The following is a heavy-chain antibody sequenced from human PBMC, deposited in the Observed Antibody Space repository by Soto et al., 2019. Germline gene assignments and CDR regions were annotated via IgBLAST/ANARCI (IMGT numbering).Heavy chain of an antibody. V-gene: IGHV1-69*02. CDR3: ARGKYCSTTSCYSHFDY. J-gene: IGHJ4*02. CDR2: IITFLGIG. Sequence: ASVKVSCKASGGTFSSYTISWVRQAPGQGLEWMGRIITFLGIGNYAQRFQGRVTITADKSTSTAYMELSSLRSEDTAVYYCARGKYCSTTSCYSHFDYWGQGTLVTVSS. CDR1: GGTFSSYT. D-gene: IGHD2-2*01.